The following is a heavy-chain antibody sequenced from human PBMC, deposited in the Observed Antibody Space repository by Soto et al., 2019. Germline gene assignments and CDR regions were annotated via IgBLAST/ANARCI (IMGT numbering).Heavy chain of an antibody. CDR3: ARDGENYDSSGYYYDRAFDI. CDR2: IYYSGST. V-gene: IGHV4-59*01. D-gene: IGHD3-22*01. CDR1: GGSISSYY. J-gene: IGHJ3*02. Sequence: SETLSLTCTVSGGSISSYYWSWIRQPPGKGLEWIGYIYYSGSTNYNPSLKSRVTISVDTSKNQFSLKLSSVTAADTAVYYCARDGENYDSSGYYYDRAFDIWGQGTMVTVSS.